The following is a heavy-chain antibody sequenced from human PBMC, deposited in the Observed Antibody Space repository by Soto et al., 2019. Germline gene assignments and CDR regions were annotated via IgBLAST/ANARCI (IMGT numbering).Heavy chain of an antibody. CDR1: GGSISSRNL. CDR3: AREVGVVTGYSYNWFDP. Sequence: PSETLSLTCAVSGGSISSRNLWTWVRQPPGKGLEWIGEIYHTGGTNYNPSLKSRVTISVDKSKNHFSLSLSSVTAADTAVYYCAREVGVVTGYSYNWFDPWGQGTLVTVSS. D-gene: IGHD3-9*01. V-gene: IGHV4-4*02. J-gene: IGHJ5*02. CDR2: IYHTGGT.